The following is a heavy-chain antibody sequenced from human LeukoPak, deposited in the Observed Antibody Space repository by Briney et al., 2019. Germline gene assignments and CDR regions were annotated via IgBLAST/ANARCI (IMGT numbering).Heavy chain of an antibody. CDR2: FRGDGET. Sequence: GGSLRLSCAASGFTFTSYAMSWVRQAPARGLEWVSSFRGDGETFYVDSVKGRFTLSRDESRNTVYLQMNNLRVEDTAEYFCAKASWVSSADAVLWGQGTLVTVSS. V-gene: IGHV3-23*01. CDR3: AKASWVSSADAVL. J-gene: IGHJ4*02. D-gene: IGHD3-16*01. CDR1: GFTFTSYA.